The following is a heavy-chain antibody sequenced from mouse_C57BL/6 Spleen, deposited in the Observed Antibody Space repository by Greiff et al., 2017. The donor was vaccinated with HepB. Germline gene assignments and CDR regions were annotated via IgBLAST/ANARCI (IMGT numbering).Heavy chain of an antibody. CDR2: IRWKSDNYAT. CDR1: GFTFSNYW. CDR3: TGGVWYFDV. Sequence: EVKLMESGGGLVQPGGSMKLSCVASGFTFSNYWMNWVRQSPEKGLEWVAQIRWKSDNYATNYEKSVKGRFTISRDDSKSSVYLQMNNLRAEDTGIEYCTGGVWYFDVWGTGTTVTVSS. V-gene: IGHV6-3*01. J-gene: IGHJ1*03.